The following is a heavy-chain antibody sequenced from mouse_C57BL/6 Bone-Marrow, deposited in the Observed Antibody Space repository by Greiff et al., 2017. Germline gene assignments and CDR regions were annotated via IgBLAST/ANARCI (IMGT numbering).Heavy chain of an antibody. CDR3: ARWAMDY. Sequence: DVKLQESGPGLVKPSQSLSLTCSVTGYSITSGYYWNWIRQFPGNKLEWMGYISYDGSNNYNPSLKNRISITRDTSKNQFFLKLNSVTTEDTATYSCARWAMDYWGQGTSVTVSS. CDR1: GYSITSGYY. V-gene: IGHV3-6*01. J-gene: IGHJ4*01. CDR2: ISYDGSN.